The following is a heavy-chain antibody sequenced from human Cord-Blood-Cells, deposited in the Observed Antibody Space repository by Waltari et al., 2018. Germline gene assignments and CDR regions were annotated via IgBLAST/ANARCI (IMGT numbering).Heavy chain of an antibody. D-gene: IGHD4-4*01. CDR3: AKVKISNYFDY. J-gene: IGHJ4*02. CDR1: GFTFSSYG. V-gene: IGHV3-30*18. CDR2: ISYDGSNK. Sequence: QVQLVESGGGVVQPGRSLRLSCAASGFTFSSYGMHWVRQAPGKGLEWVAVISYDGSNKYYADSVKGRFTISRDNSKNTLYLQMNSLRAEDTAVYYCAKVKISNYFDYWGQGTLVTVSS.